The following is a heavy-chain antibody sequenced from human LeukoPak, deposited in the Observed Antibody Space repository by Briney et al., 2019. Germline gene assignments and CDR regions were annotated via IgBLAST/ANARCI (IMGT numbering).Heavy chain of an antibody. Sequence: ASVKVSCKASGGTFSSYAISWVRQAPGQGLEWMGGIIPIFGTANYAQKFQGRVTITTDESTSTAYMELSSLRSEDTAVYYCARGTSSSWSYYYYYYMDVWGKETTVTVSS. J-gene: IGHJ6*03. D-gene: IGHD6-13*01. CDR2: IIPIFGTA. CDR1: GGTFSSYA. V-gene: IGHV1-69*05. CDR3: ARGTSSSWSYYYYYYMDV.